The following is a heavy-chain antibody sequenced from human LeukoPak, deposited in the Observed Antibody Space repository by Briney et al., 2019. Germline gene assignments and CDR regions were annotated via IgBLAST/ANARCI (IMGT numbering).Heavy chain of an antibody. CDR1: GGSFSGYY. J-gene: IGHJ6*03. CDR3: ARAGYSSSWYQAGHYYYYMDV. Sequence: SETLSLTCAVYGGSFSGYYWSWIRQPPGKGLEWIGEINHSGSTNYNPSLKSRVTISVDTSKNQFSLKLSSVTAEDTAVYYCARAGYSSSWYQAGHYYYYMDVWGKGTTVTISS. CDR2: INHSGST. D-gene: IGHD6-13*01. V-gene: IGHV4-34*01.